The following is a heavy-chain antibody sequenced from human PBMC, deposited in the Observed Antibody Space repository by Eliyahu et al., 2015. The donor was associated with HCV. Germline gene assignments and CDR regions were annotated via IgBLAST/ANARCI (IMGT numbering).Heavy chain of an antibody. J-gene: IGHJ4*02. CDR3: AREVVVYATDFFDY. D-gene: IGHD2-8*02. CDR1: XFGFSSSW. CDR2: INQDGSEK. V-gene: IGHV3-7*01. Sequence: EVKLVESGGGLVQPGGSLRLSCAAXXFGFSSSWMXWVRQAPGKGLEWVANINQDGSEKNFVDSVKGRFSISRDNAKNTLYLQMNSLRVEDTAVYYCAREVVVYATDFFDYWGQGTLVTVSS.